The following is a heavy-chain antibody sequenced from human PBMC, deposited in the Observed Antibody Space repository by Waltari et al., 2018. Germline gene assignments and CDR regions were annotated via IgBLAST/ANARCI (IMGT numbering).Heavy chain of an antibody. J-gene: IGHJ4*02. V-gene: IGHV4-38-2*01. CDR2: IYHSGST. D-gene: IGHD3-22*01. Sequence: QVQLQESGPGLVRPSETLSLTCAVSGYSISSGYYLGWIRQAPGKGLEWFGFIYHSGSTYFTPSLKSRVTISVDTSKNQFFLKLNSVTAADTAVYHCARHSSGYYYYLDYWGQGTLVTVSS. CDR1: GYSISSGYY. CDR3: ARHSSGYYYYLDY.